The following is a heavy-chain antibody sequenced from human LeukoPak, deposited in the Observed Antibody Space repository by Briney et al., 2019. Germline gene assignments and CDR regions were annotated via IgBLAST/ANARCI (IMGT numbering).Heavy chain of an antibody. CDR3: AKSQVVPAATTVGYYYYGMDV. Sequence: GGSLRLSCAASGFTFSRYAMSWVRQAPGKGLEWVSAISGSGGSTYYADSVKGRFTISRDNSKNTLYLQMNSLRAEDTAVYYCAKSQVVPAATTVGYYYYGMDVWGQGTTVTVSS. D-gene: IGHD2-2*01. V-gene: IGHV3-23*01. J-gene: IGHJ6*02. CDR1: GFTFSRYA. CDR2: ISGSGGST.